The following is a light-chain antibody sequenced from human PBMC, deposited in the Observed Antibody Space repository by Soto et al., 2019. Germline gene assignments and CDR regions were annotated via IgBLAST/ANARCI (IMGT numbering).Light chain of an antibody. CDR1: QSISSY. J-gene: IGKJ1*01. Sequence: DIQMTQSPSSLSASVGDRXXXXXXASQSISSYLNWYQQKPGKAPKLLIYAASSLQSGVPSRFSGSGSGTDFTLTISSLQPEDFATYYCQQSYSTLWTFGQGTKVDIK. CDR3: QQSYSTLWT. V-gene: IGKV1-39*01. CDR2: AAS.